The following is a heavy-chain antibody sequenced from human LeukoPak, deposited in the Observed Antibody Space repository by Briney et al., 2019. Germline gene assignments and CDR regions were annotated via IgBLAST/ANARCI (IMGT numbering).Heavy chain of an antibody. CDR2: INEDGSEK. CDR1: GFTFSRYW. V-gene: IGHV3-7*01. Sequence: GGSLRLSCAASGFTFSRYWMSWVRQAPGKGLEWVANINEDGSEKNYVDSVKGRFTISRDNAKNSLYLEMNSLTAEDTAVYYCVRSAFHAGSGNYYDYWGQGTLVTVSS. CDR3: VRSAFHAGSGNYYDY. J-gene: IGHJ4*02. D-gene: IGHD3-22*01.